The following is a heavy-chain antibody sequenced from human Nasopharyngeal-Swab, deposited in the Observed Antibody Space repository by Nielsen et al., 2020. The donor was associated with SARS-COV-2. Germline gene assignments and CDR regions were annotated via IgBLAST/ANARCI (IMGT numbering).Heavy chain of an antibody. Sequence: ASVKVSCKASGYTFTSYGISWVRHAPGQGLEWMGWISAYNGNTNYAQKLQGRVTMTTHTSTSTAYMELRSLRSDDTAVYYCARASNWRNWFDPWGQGTLVTVSS. V-gene: IGHV1-18*01. CDR2: ISAYNGNT. CDR1: GYTFTSYG. D-gene: IGHD1-20*01. CDR3: ARASNWRNWFDP. J-gene: IGHJ5*02.